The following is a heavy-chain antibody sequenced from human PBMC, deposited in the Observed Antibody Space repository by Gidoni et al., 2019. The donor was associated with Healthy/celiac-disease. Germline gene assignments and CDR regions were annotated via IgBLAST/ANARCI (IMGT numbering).Heavy chain of an antibody. V-gene: IGHV3-7*01. Sequence: EVQLVESGGGLVQPGGSLRLSCAASGFTFSSYWMSWVRQAPGKGLEWVANIKQDGSEKYYVDSVKGRFTISRDNAKNSLYLQMNSLRAEDTAVYYCARDHGIVGAMFDYWGQGTLVTVSS. CDR1: GFTFSSYW. CDR3: ARDHGIVGAMFDY. J-gene: IGHJ4*02. CDR2: IKQDGSEK. D-gene: IGHD1-26*01.